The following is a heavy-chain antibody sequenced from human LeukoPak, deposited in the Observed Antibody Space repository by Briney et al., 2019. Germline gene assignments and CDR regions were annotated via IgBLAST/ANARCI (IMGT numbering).Heavy chain of an antibody. CDR1: GGTFSSYA. Sequence: SVKVSCKASGGTFSSYAISWVRQAPGQGLEWMGGIIPIFGTANYAQKFQGRVTITADESTSTAYMELSSLRSEDTAVYYCARSRPQYDFWSGSLLGWFDPWGQGTLVTVSS. CDR3: ARSRPQYDFWSGSLLGWFDP. J-gene: IGHJ5*02. CDR2: IIPIFGTA. V-gene: IGHV1-69*01. D-gene: IGHD3-3*01.